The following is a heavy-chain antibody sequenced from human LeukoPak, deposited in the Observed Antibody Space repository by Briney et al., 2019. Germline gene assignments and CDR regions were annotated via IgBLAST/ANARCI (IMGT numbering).Heavy chain of an antibody. CDR3: ARETQYYDFWSGYYTYNWFDP. CDR2: IASDGSST. J-gene: IGHJ5*02. Sequence: GGSLRLSCAASGFTFSSYWMNWVRQAPGKGLVWVSRIASDGSSTTYADSVKGRFTISRDNSKNTLYLQMNSLRAEDTAVYYCARETQYYDFWSGYYTYNWFDPWGQGTLVTVSS. V-gene: IGHV3-74*01. D-gene: IGHD3-3*01. CDR1: GFTFSSYW.